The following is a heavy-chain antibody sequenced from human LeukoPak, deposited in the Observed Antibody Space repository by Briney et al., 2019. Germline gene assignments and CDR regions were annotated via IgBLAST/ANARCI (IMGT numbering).Heavy chain of an antibody. Sequence: GGSLRLSCAASGFTLSSYAMSWVRQAPGKGLEWVSAISGSGGSTYYADSVKGRFTISRDNSKNTLYLQMNSLRAEDTAVYYCARSRKYCSSTSCRFDPWGQGTLVTVSS. CDR1: GFTLSSYA. CDR2: ISGSGGST. CDR3: ARSRKYCSSTSCRFDP. V-gene: IGHV3-23*01. J-gene: IGHJ5*02. D-gene: IGHD2-2*01.